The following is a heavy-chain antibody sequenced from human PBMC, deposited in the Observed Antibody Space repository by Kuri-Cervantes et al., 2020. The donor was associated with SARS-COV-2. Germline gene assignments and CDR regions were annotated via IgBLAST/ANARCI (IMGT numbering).Heavy chain of an antibody. D-gene: IGHD7-27*01. V-gene: IGHV3-30*02. CDR1: GFTFSSYG. Sequence: GGSLRLSCAASGFTFSSYGMHWVGQGPGKGLEWVAFIRYDGSNKYYEDPVKGRFTISRDNSKNTLYLQMNSLRAEDKAVYYCANSLVWGVDYWGQGTLVTVSS. CDR2: IRYDGSNK. CDR3: ANSLVWGVDY. J-gene: IGHJ4*02.